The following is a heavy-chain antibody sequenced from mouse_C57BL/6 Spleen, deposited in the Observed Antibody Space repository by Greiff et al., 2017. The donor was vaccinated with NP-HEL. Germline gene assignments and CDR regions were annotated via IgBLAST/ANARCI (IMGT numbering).Heavy chain of an antibody. D-gene: IGHD3-3*01. J-gene: IGHJ4*01. Sequence: VQLQQSGAELVIPGASVKLSCKASGYTFTSYWMHWVKQRPGQGLEWIGEIDPSDSYTNYNQKFKGKSTLTVDKSSSTAYMQLSSLTSEDSAVYYCARRGTARRNYAMDYWGQGTSVTVSS. V-gene: IGHV1-69*01. CDR2: IDPSDSYT. CDR1: GYTFTSYW. CDR3: ARRGTARRNYAMDY.